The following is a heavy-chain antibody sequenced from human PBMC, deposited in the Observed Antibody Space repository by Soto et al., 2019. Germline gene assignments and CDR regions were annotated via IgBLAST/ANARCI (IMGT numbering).Heavy chain of an antibody. D-gene: IGHD2-15*01. CDR2: INHSGST. V-gene: IGHV4-34*01. Sequence: QVQLQQWGAGLLKPSETPSLTCAVYGGSFSGYYWSWIRQPPGKGLEWIGEINHSGSTNYNPSLKSRVTISVDTSKNQFSLKLSSVTAADTAVYYCARGHVAVVAATAVNFDYWGQGTLVTVSS. CDR3: ARGHVAVVAATAVNFDY. CDR1: GGSFSGYY. J-gene: IGHJ4*02.